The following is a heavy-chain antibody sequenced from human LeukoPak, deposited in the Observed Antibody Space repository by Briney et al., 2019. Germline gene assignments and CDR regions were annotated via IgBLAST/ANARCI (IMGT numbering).Heavy chain of an antibody. Sequence: PGGSLRLSCAASGFTFSSYAMHWVRQAPGKGLEWVAVISYDGSNKYYADSVKGRFTISRDNSKNTLYLQMNSLRPEDTAVYHCVKDLVGPNEFWGQGTLVTVSS. CDR3: VKDLVGPNEF. CDR1: GFTFSSYA. J-gene: IGHJ4*02. CDR2: ISYDGSNK. D-gene: IGHD1-26*01. V-gene: IGHV3-30*04.